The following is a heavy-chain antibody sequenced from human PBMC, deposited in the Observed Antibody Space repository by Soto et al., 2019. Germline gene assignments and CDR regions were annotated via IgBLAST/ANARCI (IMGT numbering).Heavy chain of an antibody. CDR3: ARLRFTDTYYYYGMDV. Sequence: SVKVSCKASGGTFSSYAISWVRQAPGQGLEWMGGIIPIFGTANYAQKFQGRVTITADESTSTAYMELSSLRSEDTAVYYCARLRFTDTYYYYGMDVWGQGTTVTVSS. J-gene: IGHJ6*02. CDR1: GGTFSSYA. CDR2: IIPIFGTA. D-gene: IGHD3-3*01. V-gene: IGHV1-69*13.